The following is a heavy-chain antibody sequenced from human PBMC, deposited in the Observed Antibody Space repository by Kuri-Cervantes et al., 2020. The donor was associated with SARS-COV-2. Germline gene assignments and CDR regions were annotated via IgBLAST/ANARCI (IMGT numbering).Heavy chain of an antibody. CDR2: ISYDGSNK. D-gene: IGHD2/OR15-2a*01. Sequence: GGSLRLSCAASGFTFSSYGMHWVRQAPGKGLEWVAVISYDGSNKYYADSVKGRFTISRDNSKNTLYLQMNSLRAEDTAVYYCAREDPLSAFDIWGQGTMVTVSS. CDR3: AREDPLSAFDI. CDR1: GFTFSSYG. J-gene: IGHJ3*02. V-gene: IGHV3-30*19.